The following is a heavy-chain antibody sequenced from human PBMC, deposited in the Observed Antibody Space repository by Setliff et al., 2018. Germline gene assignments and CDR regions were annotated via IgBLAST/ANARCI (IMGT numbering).Heavy chain of an antibody. D-gene: IGHD3-3*02. CDR3: ARDFNGLALGF. Sequence: ASVTVSCKASGYTFTGFYMHWMRQAPGQGLEWMGWIDPNSGGTNYSQNFQGRVTMTRDTPISTAYMELSRLRSDDTAVYYCARDFNGLALGFWGQGTLVTVSS. V-gene: IGHV1-2*02. CDR1: GYTFTGFY. CDR2: IDPNSGGT. J-gene: IGHJ4*02.